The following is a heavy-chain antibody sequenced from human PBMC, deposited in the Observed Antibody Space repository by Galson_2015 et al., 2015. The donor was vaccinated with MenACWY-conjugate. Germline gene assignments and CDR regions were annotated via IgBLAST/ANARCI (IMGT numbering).Heavy chain of an antibody. J-gene: IGHJ6*03. CDR2: INPSGGST. CDR1: GYTFTSYY. V-gene: IGHV1-46*03. D-gene: IGHD3-22*01. Sequence: SVKVSCKASGYTFTSYYMHWVRQAPGQGLEWMGIINPSGGSTSYAQKFQGRVTMTRDTSTSTVYMELSSLRSEDTAVYYCARDLENSSGYSDDYYYYYMDVWGKGTTVTVSS. CDR3: ARDLENSSGYSDDYYYYYMDV.